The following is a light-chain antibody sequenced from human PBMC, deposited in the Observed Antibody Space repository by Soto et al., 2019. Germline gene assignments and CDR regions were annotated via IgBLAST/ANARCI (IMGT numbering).Light chain of an antibody. CDR1: RSVSNR. CDR2: GAS. V-gene: IGKV3-15*01. Sequence: EILMTQSQATLSVSPGETVTFSCRASRSVSNRLAWYQHKPGQAPRLLISGASNGATGIPPKFSGSGSGTEFTLTVDSLQSDDIAVYYCQQYYNWPVTFGGGTKVDIK. CDR3: QQYYNWPVT. J-gene: IGKJ4*01.